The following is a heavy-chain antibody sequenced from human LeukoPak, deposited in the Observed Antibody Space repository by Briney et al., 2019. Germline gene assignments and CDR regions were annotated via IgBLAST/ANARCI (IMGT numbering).Heavy chain of an antibody. CDR2: ISSSGST. D-gene: IGHD3-22*01. V-gene: IGHV4-61*02. J-gene: IGHJ3*02. CDR3: ARGPYSYDNSGAFDI. CDR1: GDSISSGDYY. Sequence: SQTLSLTCTVSGDSISSGDYYWSWIRQPAGKGLEWIGRISSSGSTNYNPSLKSRVTISVDTSKNQFSLKLSSVTAADTAVYFCARGPYSYDNSGAFDIWGQGTMVTVSS.